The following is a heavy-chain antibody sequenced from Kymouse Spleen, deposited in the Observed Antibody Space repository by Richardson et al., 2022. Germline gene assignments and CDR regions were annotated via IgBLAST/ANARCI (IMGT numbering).Heavy chain of an antibody. CDR1: GFTFSSYG. CDR2: IWYDGSNK. Sequence: QVQLVESGGGVVQPGRSLRLSCAASGFTFSSYGMHWVRQAPGKGLEWVAVIWYDGSNKYYADSVKGRFTISRDNSKNTLYLQMNSLRAEDTAVYYCARGLTGDAFDIWGQGTMVTVSS. CDR3: ARGLTGDAFDI. D-gene: IGHD7-27*02. J-gene: IGHJ3*02. V-gene: IGHV3-33*01.